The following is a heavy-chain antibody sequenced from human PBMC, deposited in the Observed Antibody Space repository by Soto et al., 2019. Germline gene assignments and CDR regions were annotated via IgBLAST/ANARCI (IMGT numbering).Heavy chain of an antibody. J-gene: IGHJ4*02. D-gene: IGHD3-9*01. V-gene: IGHV3-33*01. Sequence: PGGSLRLSCAASGFTFSSYGMHWVRQAPGKGLEWVAVIWYDGSNKYYADSVKGRFTISGDNSKNTLYLQMNSLRAEDTAVYYCARDKHRYYDILTGSGPMDYWGQGTLVTVSS. CDR2: IWYDGSNK. CDR3: ARDKHRYYDILTGSGPMDY. CDR1: GFTFSSYG.